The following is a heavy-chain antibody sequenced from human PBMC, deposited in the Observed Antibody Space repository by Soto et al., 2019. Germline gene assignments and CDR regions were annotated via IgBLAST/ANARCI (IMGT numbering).Heavy chain of an antibody. V-gene: IGHV3-30*18. CDR2: ISYDGSNK. CDR3: AKDRRAKISFVDY. Sequence: QVQLVESGGGVVQPGRSLRLSCAASGFTFSSYGMHWVRQAPGKGLEWVAVISYDGSNKYYADSVKGRFTISRDNSKNTLYLQMNSLRAEDTAVYYCAKDRRAKISFVDYWGQGTLVTVSS. CDR1: GFTFSSYG. J-gene: IGHJ4*02.